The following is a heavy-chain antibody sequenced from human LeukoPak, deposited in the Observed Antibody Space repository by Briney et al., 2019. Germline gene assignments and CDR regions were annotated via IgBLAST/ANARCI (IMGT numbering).Heavy chain of an antibody. CDR3: ARRVFYYYGSGSHIDY. CDR1: GYTFTSYD. Sequence: ASVKVSCKSSGYTFTSYDINWVRQATGQGLEWMGWMNPNSGNTGYAQKLQGRVTMTTDTSTSTAYMELGSLRSDDTAVYYCARRVFYYYGSGSHIDYWGQGTLVTVSS. D-gene: IGHD3-10*01. J-gene: IGHJ4*02. V-gene: IGHV1-8*01. CDR2: MNPNSGNT.